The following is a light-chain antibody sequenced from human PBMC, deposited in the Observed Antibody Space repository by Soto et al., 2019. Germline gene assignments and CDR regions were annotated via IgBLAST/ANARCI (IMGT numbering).Light chain of an antibody. CDR1: QSITTY. Sequence: DIQMTQSPSSLSASVGDRVTITCRASQSITTYLNWYRQKPGKAPKLLIYAASSLQTGVPSRFSGSGSGTDFTLTISSLQPEDFATDYCQQSYGTPWTFGQGTKVDI. CDR3: QQSYGTPWT. V-gene: IGKV1-39*01. CDR2: AAS. J-gene: IGKJ1*01.